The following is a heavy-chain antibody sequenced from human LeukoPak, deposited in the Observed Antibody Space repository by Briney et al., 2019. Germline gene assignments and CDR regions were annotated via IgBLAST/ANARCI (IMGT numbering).Heavy chain of an antibody. D-gene: IGHD3-9*01. Sequence: GGSLRLSCAASGFSFSSYAMSWVRQAPGKGLEWVSVIYSGGSTYYADSVKGRFTISRDNSKNTLYLQMNSLRAEDTAVYYCARGSYYDILTGYYWWGAFDIWGQGTMVTVSS. J-gene: IGHJ3*02. CDR1: GFSFSSYA. CDR2: IYSGGST. CDR3: ARGSYYDILTGYYWWGAFDI. V-gene: IGHV3-53*01.